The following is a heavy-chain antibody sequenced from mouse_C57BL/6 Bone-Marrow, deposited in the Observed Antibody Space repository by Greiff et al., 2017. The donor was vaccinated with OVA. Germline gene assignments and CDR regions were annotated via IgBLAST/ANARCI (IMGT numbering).Heavy chain of an antibody. J-gene: IGHJ2*01. V-gene: IGHV1-52*01. CDR2: IDPSDSET. D-gene: IGHD1-2*01. CDR1: GYTFTSYW. Sequence: VQLQQPGAELVRPGSSVKLSCKASGYTFTSYWMHWVKQRPIQGLEWIGNIDPSDSETHYNQKFKDKATLTVDKSSSTAYMQLSSLTSEDSAVYYCARGGYYAYDYWGQGTTLTVAS. CDR3: ARGGYYAYDY.